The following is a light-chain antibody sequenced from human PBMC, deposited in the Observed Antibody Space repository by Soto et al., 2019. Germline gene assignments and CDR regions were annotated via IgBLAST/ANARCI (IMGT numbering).Light chain of an antibody. Sequence: ALTQSPATLSVSHWERATLSCRASQSVSTNLAWYQQRPGQAPRLIISGAYTRATGIPARFSGSGSGTEFTLTISSLQPDDFATYYCQQYNSYRTFGQGTKVDIK. CDR3: QQYNSYRT. CDR2: GAY. CDR1: QSVSTN. J-gene: IGKJ1*01. V-gene: IGKV3-15*01.